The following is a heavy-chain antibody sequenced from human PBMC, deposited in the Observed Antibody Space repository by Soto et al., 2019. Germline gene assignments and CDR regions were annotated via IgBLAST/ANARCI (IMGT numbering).Heavy chain of an antibody. Sequence: PGGSLRLSCAASGFTFSSYAMSWVRQAPGKGLEGVSAISGSGGSTYYADSVKGRFTTSRDNSKNTLYLQMNSLRAEDTAVYYCAKAERGYYDYVWGSYSPHAWFDPWGQGTLVTVSS. V-gene: IGHV3-23*01. J-gene: IGHJ5*02. D-gene: IGHD3-16*01. CDR1: GFTFSSYA. CDR3: AKAERGYYDYVWGSYSPHAWFDP. CDR2: ISGSGGST.